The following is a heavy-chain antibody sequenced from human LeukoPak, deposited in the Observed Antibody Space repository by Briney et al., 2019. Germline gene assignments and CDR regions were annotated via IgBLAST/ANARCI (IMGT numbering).Heavy chain of an antibody. Sequence: GGSLRLSCAASGFTFSSYAMSWVRQAPGKGLEWVSAISGSGGSTYYADSVKGRFTISRDNSKNTLYLQMNSLRAEDTAVYHCAKPGYSSSWSFDYWGQGTLVTVSS. D-gene: IGHD6-13*01. J-gene: IGHJ4*02. CDR3: AKPGYSSSWSFDY. CDR1: GFTFSSYA. CDR2: ISGSGGST. V-gene: IGHV3-23*01.